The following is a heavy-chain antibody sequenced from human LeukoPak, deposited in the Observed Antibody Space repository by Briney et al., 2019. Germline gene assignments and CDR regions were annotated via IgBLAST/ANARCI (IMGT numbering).Heavy chain of an antibody. CDR3: ARHSYYYYDSSGYSAY. J-gene: IGHJ4*02. V-gene: IGHV1-46*01. CDR1: GYTFTIYY. D-gene: IGHD3-22*01. CDR2: INPSGGST. Sequence: ASVKVSCKASGYTFTIYYMHWVRQAPGQGLEWMGIINPSGGSTSYAQKFQGRVTMTRDTSTSTVYMELSSLRSEDTAVYYRARHSYYYYDSSGYSAYWGQGTLVTVSS.